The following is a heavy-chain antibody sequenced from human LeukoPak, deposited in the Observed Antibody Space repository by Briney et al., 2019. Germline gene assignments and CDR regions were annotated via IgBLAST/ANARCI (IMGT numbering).Heavy chain of an antibody. CDR2: IYPGDSDT. CDR1: GYRFSTYW. Sequence: GESLKISCKGSGYRFSTYWIGWVRQMPGKGLECMGIIYPGDSDTRYSPSFQGQVTISADKSISTAYLQWSSLKASDTAMYYCARHGDTAMVLDYWGQGTLVTVSS. V-gene: IGHV5-51*01. CDR3: ARHGDTAMVLDY. D-gene: IGHD5-18*01. J-gene: IGHJ4*02.